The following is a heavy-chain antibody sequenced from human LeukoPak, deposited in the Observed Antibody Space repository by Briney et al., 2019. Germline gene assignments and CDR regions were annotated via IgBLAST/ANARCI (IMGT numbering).Heavy chain of an antibody. V-gene: IGHV3-23*01. D-gene: IGHD3-3*01. CDR1: GFTFSTLA. CDR2: ITGAGDTT. CDR3: VRDRNYYEALQRSY. Sequence: GGSLRLSCAASGFTFSTLAMSWVRQDPGRGLEWVSSITGAGDTTYYPESVKGRSTISRDNSKNTLYLQMNSLRVEDTALYFCVRDRNYYEALQRSYWGQGTLVTVSS. J-gene: IGHJ4*02.